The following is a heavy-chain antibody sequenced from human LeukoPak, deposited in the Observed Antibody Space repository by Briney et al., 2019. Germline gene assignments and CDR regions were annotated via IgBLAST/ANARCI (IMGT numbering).Heavy chain of an antibody. Sequence: SETLSLTCAVYGVSFSGYYWSWIRQPPGKGLEWIGEINHSGSTNYNPSLKSRVTISVDTSKNQFSLKLSSVTAADTAVYYCAKLGYDSSGYYTVSGNNHDAFDIWGQGTMVTVSS. CDR3: AKLGYDSSGYYTVSGNNHDAFDI. CDR1: GVSFSGYY. V-gene: IGHV4-34*01. J-gene: IGHJ3*02. D-gene: IGHD3-22*01. CDR2: INHSGST.